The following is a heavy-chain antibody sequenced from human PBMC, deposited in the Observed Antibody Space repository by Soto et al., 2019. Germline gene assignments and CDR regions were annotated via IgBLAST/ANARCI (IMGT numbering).Heavy chain of an antibody. D-gene: IGHD6-13*01. Sequence: GGSLRLSCAASGFTFSDYYMSWFRQAPGKGLEWVSYISGSGSITHDADSVKGRFTISRDNAKNSLYLQMNSLRAEDTAIYYCARVGSTLAAGTPDYWGQGTMVTVSS. CDR1: GFTFSDYY. V-gene: IGHV3-11*01. J-gene: IGHJ4*02. CDR3: ARVGSTLAAGTPDY. CDR2: ISGSGSIT.